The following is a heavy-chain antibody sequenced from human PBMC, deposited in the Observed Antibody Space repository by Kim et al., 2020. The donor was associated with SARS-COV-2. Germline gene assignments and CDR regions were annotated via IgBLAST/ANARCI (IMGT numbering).Heavy chain of an antibody. J-gene: IGHJ4*02. D-gene: IGHD5-12*01. CDR1: FFSLPLSSSS. CDR2: ISLIFTP. V-gene: IGHV4-39*01. Sequence: SYTLSLTFIFSFFSLPLSSSSFFFLLPPPFNFLSYILIISLIFTPYYIPSLRGRVTISVDTSNKQFSLKLNSVTAADTAVYYCARAKGSPYIGYDLGFLFDVWGQGTLVTVAS. CDR3: ARAKGSPYIGYDLGFLFDV.